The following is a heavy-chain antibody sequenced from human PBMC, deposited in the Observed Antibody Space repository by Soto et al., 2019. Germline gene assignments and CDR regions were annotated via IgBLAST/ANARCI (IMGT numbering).Heavy chain of an antibody. V-gene: IGHV3-30-3*01. CDR1: GFTFRSYA. CDR2: ISYDGSNK. Sequence: AGGSLRLSCATPGFTFRSYAMHWVRQAPGKGLEWLAVISYDGSNKYYTDSVKGRFTISRDNSKNTLYLQMNSLRAEDTAVYYCARPLWRDDYNWGYFDLWGRGTLVTVSS. D-gene: IGHD4-4*01. CDR3: ARPLWRDDYNWGYFDL. J-gene: IGHJ2*01.